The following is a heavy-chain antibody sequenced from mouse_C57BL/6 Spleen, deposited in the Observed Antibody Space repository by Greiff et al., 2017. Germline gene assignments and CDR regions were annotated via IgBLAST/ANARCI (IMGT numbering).Heavy chain of an antibody. D-gene: IGHD1-1*01. Sequence: DVHLVESGGGLVQPGGSLKLSCAASGFTFSDYYMYWVRQTPEKRLEWVAYISNGGGSTYYPDTVKGRFTISRDNAKNTLYLQMSRLKSEDTAMYYCARHPSSYGAMDYWGQGTTVTVSS. CDR2: ISNGGGST. CDR1: GFTFSDYY. CDR3: ARHPSSYGAMDY. J-gene: IGHJ4*01. V-gene: IGHV5-12*01.